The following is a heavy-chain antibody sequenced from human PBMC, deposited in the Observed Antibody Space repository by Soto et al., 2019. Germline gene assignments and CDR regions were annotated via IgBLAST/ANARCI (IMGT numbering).Heavy chain of an antibody. CDR1: GFSFSTYG. J-gene: IGHJ6*02. Sequence: QVQLVESGGGVVQPGRSLRLSCAASGFSFSTYGMHWVRQAPGKGLEWVAVVSFDAKNKYYIDSVECRFTISRDNSKNMLYLQMNSLRREDTAVYYCAKESVESTYSYYGMDVWGPGTTVTVSS. CDR3: AKESVESTYSYYGMDV. CDR2: VSFDAKNK. D-gene: IGHD4-4*01. V-gene: IGHV3-30*18.